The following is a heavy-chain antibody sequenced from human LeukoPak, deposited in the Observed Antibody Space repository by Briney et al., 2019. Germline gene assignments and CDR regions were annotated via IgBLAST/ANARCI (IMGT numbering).Heavy chain of an antibody. J-gene: IGHJ3*02. CDR3: ANLPVAARAFDI. D-gene: IGHD1-26*01. CDR2: INSDGSRT. Sequence: GGSPRLSCAASGFTFNTYWMHWVRQGPGKGLVRVSDINSDGSRTNYAGSVKGRFTISRDNSRNTLYLQMNSLRAEDTAVYYCANLPVAARAFDIWGQGTMVTVSS. V-gene: IGHV3-74*01. CDR1: GFTFNTYW.